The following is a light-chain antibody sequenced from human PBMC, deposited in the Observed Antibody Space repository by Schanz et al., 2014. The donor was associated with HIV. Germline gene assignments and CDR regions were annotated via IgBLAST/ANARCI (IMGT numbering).Light chain of an antibody. CDR2: GAS. V-gene: IGKV3-20*01. CDR3: QHYGGSPAVT. Sequence: EIVLTQSPGTLSLSPGERATLSCRASQSVSGFLAWYQQKPGQAPRLLIYGASSRATGIPDRFSGSGSGTVFTLTISRLEPEDFAVFYCQHYGGSPAVTFGGGTKVEIK. J-gene: IGKJ4*01. CDR1: QSVSGF.